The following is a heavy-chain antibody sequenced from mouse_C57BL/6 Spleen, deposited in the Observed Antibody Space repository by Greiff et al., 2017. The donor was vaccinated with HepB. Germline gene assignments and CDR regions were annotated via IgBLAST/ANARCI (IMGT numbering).Heavy chain of an antibody. D-gene: IGHD1-1*01. CDR2: IDPENGDT. V-gene: IGHV14-4*01. CDR3: STSTATPFDY. J-gene: IGHJ3*01. Sequence: EVQLQQSGAELVRPGASVKLSCTASGFNIKDDYMHWVKQRPEQGLEWIGWIDPENGDTEYASKFQGKATITADTSSNTAYLQLSSLTSEDTAVCCGSTSTATPFDYCGQGTLVTVSA. CDR1: GFNIKDDY.